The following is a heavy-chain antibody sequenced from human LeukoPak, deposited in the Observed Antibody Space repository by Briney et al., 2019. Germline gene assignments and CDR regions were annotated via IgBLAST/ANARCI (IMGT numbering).Heavy chain of an antibody. CDR2: IYPSDSDT. CDR3: ASFHISGKSYNGLHY. CDR1: GYSFTTFW. D-gene: IGHD3-10*01. J-gene: IGHJ4*02. Sequence: GESLKISCKTSGYSFTTFWIGWVRQLPGKGLEWMGIIYPSDSDTRYGPSLQGQVTISADKSINTVYLHWNSLKASDTAMYYCASFHISGKSYNGLHYWGQGTLVTVSS. V-gene: IGHV5-51*01.